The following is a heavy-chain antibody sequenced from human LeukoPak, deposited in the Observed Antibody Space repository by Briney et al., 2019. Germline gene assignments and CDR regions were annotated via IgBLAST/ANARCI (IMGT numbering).Heavy chain of an antibody. V-gene: IGHV4-39*01. CDR2: VYYSGST. J-gene: IGHJ6*03. Sequence: SETLSLTCTVSGGSMSSTSYYWDWIRQSPEKGLEWIGSVYYSGSTYYSPSLKSRVTISVDTSKNQFSLKLSSVTAADTAVYYCATQPGYYYYMDVWGKGTTVTVSS. CDR1: GGSMSSTSYY. CDR3: ATQPGYYYYMDV.